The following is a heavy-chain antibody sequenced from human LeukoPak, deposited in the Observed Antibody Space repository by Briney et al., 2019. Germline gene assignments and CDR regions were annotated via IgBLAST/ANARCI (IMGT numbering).Heavy chain of an antibody. CDR3: ARAPAGTTYYYYYMDV. CDR1: GGSFSGYY. D-gene: IGHD1-7*01. J-gene: IGHJ6*03. V-gene: IGHV4-34*01. Sequence: SETLSLTCAVYGGSFSGYYWSWIRQPPGKGLGWIGEINHSGSTNYNPSLKSRVTISVDTSKNQFSLKLSSVTAADTAVYYCARAPAGTTYYYYYMDVWGKGTTVTVSS. CDR2: INHSGST.